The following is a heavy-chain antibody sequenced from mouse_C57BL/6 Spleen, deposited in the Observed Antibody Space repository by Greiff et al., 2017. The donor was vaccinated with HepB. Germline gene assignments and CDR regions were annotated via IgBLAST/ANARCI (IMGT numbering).Heavy chain of an antibody. CDR1: GYTFTSYW. J-gene: IGHJ2*01. CDR2: IDPSDSYT. V-gene: IGHV1-50*01. CDR3: ARWATTVVDNY. D-gene: IGHD1-1*01. Sequence: QVQLQQPGAELVKPGASVKLSCKASGYTFTSYWMQWVKQRPGQGLEWIGEIDPSDSYTNYNQKFKGKATLTVDTSSSTAYMQLSSLTSEDSAFYYCARWATTVVDNYWGQGTTLTVSS.